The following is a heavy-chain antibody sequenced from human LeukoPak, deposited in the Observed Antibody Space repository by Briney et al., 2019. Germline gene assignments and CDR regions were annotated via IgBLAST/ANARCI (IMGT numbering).Heavy chain of an antibody. CDR1: GYTFTSHG. CDR2: INPSGGST. D-gene: IGHD6-19*01. V-gene: IGHV1-46*01. CDR3: GRPLLAYRQWLVGIDP. Sequence: GASVKVSCKTSGYTFTSHGIIWVRQAPGQGLEWMGVINPSGGSTSYAQKFQGRVTMTRDTSTSTVYMELSGLRSEDTAVYYCGRPLLAYRQWLVGIDPWGQGTLVTVSS. J-gene: IGHJ5*02.